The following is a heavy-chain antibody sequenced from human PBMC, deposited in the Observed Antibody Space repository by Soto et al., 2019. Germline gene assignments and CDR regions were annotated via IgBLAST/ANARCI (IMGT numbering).Heavy chain of an antibody. Sequence: EVQLLESGGGLVQPGGSLRLSCAASGFTFSSYAMSWVRQAPGKGLEWVSAISGSGGSTYYADSVKGRFTISRDNSKNTLYLQMNSLRAEDTAVYYCAKEESDSSGWYLDAFDIWGQGTMVTVSS. V-gene: IGHV3-23*01. D-gene: IGHD6-19*01. CDR2: ISGSGGST. J-gene: IGHJ3*02. CDR1: GFTFSSYA. CDR3: AKEESDSSGWYLDAFDI.